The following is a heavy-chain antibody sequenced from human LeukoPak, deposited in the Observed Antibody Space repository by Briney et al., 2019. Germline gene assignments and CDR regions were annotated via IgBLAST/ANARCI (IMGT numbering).Heavy chain of an antibody. CDR3: ARSLKD. V-gene: IGHV3-21*01. CDR1: GFTFSGYT. D-gene: IGHD5/OR15-5a*01. CDR2: IRTSSSNV. Sequence: PGGSLRLSCAASGFTFSGYTMNWVRQAPGKGLEWVSSIRTSSSNVYYTNSVKGRFTVSRDNAENTMFLQMNSLRAEDTAVYYCARSLKDWGQGSLVTVSS. J-gene: IGHJ4*02.